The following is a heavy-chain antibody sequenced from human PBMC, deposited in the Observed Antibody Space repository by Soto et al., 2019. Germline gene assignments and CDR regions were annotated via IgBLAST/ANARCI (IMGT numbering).Heavy chain of an antibody. Sequence: ASVKVSCKVSEYTLTELSMHWVRQAPGKGLEWMGGFDPEDGEIIYAQKFQGRVTMTEDTSTDTAYMELNTLRPEDSAIYYCARVAYWGPGTQVTVSS. CDR3: ARVAY. CDR1: EYTLTELS. V-gene: IGHV1-24*01. J-gene: IGHJ4*01. CDR2: FDPEDGEI.